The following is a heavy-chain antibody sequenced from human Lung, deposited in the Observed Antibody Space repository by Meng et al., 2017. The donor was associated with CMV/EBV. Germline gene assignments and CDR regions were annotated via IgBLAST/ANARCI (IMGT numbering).Heavy chain of an antibody. CDR2: ISDSGDAK. Sequence: GESXKISXXXSGFTFSDYYMSWIRQAPGKGLEWVSYISDSGDAKFYGDSVKGRFTISRDNAKRSIFLQLNSLRADDTAVYYCARFVKDTSTWYSNYFDHWGQGXLVTVSS. D-gene: IGHD1-1*01. CDR3: ARFVKDTSTWYSNYFDH. CDR1: GFTFSDYY. V-gene: IGHV3-11*04. J-gene: IGHJ4*02.